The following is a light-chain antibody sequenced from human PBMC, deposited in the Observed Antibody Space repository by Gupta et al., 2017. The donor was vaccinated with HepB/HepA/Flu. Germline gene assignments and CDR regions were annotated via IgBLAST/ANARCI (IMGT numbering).Light chain of an antibody. CDR2: GAS. V-gene: IGKV3-20*01. CDR3: QQYGTSPRT. CDR1: QSVSSNY. J-gene: IGKJ1*01. Sequence: DIVLTQSPGTLSLSPGERATLSCRPGQSVSSNYLAWYQQKPGQAPRLLIYGASSRATGIPDRFSGSGSGTDFTLTISRLEPEDFAAYYCQQYGTSPRTFGQGTKVEIK.